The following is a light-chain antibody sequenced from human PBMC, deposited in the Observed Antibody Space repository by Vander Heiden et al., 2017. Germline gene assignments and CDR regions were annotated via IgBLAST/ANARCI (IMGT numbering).Light chain of an antibody. CDR3: QQRSNLGLT. V-gene: IGKV3-11*01. CDR2: DAS. CDR1: QSVSSY. Sequence: EIVLTQSPATLSLSPGERATLSCRASQSVSSYLAWYQQKPGQAPRLLIYDASNRATGIPARFSGSGSGTDFTLTISSLEPEDFAVYYCQQRSNLGLTFGGGNKVEIK. J-gene: IGKJ4*01.